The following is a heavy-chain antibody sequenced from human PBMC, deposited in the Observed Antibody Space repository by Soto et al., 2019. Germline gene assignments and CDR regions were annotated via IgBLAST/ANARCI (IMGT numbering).Heavy chain of an antibody. Sequence: SETLSLTGSVSGVAMTYVGYSWSWIRQSPGMGLEWLGYIGHLDTSYYHPSCKSGLSLSIDSTRKQLSQRLMSMTAADKAVYYCARGGGYDSFGFWGQGIQVTVSS. CDR1: GVAMTYVGYS. J-gene: IGHJ4*02. CDR3: ARGGGYDSFGF. V-gene: IGHV4-30-2*06. CDR2: IGHLDTS. D-gene: IGHD2-15*01.